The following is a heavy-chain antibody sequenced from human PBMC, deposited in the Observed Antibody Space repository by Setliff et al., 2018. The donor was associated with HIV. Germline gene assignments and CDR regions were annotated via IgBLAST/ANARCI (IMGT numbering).Heavy chain of an antibody. CDR1: GHTLSGYF. Sequence: ASVKVSCKSSGHTLSGYFIHWVRQAPGQGPEWMGWISPHSGATNYAQKFQGRVTLTRDASITTAYMELNSLRSDDTAMYYCARVRLYCSRGSCYPNWFDSWGQGTLVTVSS. J-gene: IGHJ5*01. D-gene: IGHD2-15*01. CDR2: ISPHSGAT. CDR3: ARVRLYCSRGSCYPNWFDS. V-gene: IGHV1-2*02.